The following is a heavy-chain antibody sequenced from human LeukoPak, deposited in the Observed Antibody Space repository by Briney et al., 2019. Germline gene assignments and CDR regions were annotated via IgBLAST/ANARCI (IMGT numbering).Heavy chain of an antibody. D-gene: IGHD4-11*01. CDR2: IIGSGGNT. CDR1: GFTFYTYA. V-gene: IGHV3-23*01. J-gene: IGHJ4*02. Sequence: GGSLRLSCAASGFTFYTYAMTWVRQAPGKGLEWVSTIIGSGGNTFYADSVKGRFTISRDNSKNTLSLQLTSLRAEDTGIYFCARDGGHPLTSYYRACWGQGTLVTVSS. CDR3: ARDGGHPLTSYYRAC.